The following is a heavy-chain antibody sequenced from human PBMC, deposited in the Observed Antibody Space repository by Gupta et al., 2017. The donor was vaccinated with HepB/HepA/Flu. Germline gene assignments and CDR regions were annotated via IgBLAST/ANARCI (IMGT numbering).Heavy chain of an antibody. J-gene: IGHJ4*02. V-gene: IGHV3-74*01. CDR2: MNQDGSVI. CDR3: SRDTFGPFDF. D-gene: IGHD2/OR15-2a*01. Sequence: EVQLAESGGGLVQPGGSLRLPCAASGFTVSSYWMHWVRQAPGKGLVWVSRMNQDGSVINYADSVKGRFTISRDNTKNALYLQMNSLRAEDTAIYFCSRDTFGPFDFWGQGTLVTVSS. CDR1: GFTVSSYW.